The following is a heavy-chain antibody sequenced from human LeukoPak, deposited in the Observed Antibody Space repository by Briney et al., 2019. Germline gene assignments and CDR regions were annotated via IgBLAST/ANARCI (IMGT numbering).Heavy chain of an antibody. V-gene: IGHV4-4*07. CDR3: VRASNIGRYQFDY. Sequence: SETLSLTCTVSGGSMTNYDWSWVRQPAGKGLEWIGRIQTSGSINYNPSLKSRVTISIDTSEKQLSLKLSSVTAADSAVYYCVRASNIGRYQFDYWGQGTLVTVSS. J-gene: IGHJ4*02. CDR1: GGSMTNYD. CDR2: IQTSGSI. D-gene: IGHD6-19*01.